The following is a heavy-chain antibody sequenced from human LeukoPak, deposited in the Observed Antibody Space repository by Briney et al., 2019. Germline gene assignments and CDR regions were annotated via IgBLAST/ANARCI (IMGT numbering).Heavy chain of an antibody. J-gene: IGHJ4*02. Sequence: GRSLRLSCAASGFTFSSYGMHWVRQAPGKGLEWVALIWYDGSSKHCADSVRGRFTISRDNSKNTLYLQMNSLRAEDTAVYYCARDFELSHWGQGTLVTVSS. CDR2: IWYDGSSK. D-gene: IGHD3-16*02. CDR1: GFTFSSYG. CDR3: ARDFELSH. V-gene: IGHV3-33*01.